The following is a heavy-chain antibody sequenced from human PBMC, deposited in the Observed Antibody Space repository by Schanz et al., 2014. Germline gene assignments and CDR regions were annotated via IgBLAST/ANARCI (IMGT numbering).Heavy chain of an antibody. D-gene: IGHD3-10*01. Sequence: QVQLQQWGAGLLKPSETLSLICVINGGSFSAYHWSWLRQSPGKGPEWIGEISHDGTTNYNPSLKSRVTISGDTSKIQFSLNLTSVTAADTAVYYCASRRRMGISMVPGILKGWFDPWGQGTLVTVSS. CDR3: ASRRRMGISMVPGILKGWFDP. CDR1: GGSFSAYH. V-gene: IGHV4-34*02. CDR2: ISHDGTT. J-gene: IGHJ5*02.